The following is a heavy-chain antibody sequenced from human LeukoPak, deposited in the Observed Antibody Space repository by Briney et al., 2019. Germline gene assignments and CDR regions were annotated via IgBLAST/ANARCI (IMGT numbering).Heavy chain of an antibody. CDR1: GGSISSYY. V-gene: IGHV4-59*01. CDR3: AREGPMTPPDY. CDR2: IYYSGST. Sequence: SETLSLTCTVSGGSISSYYWSWIRQPPGKGLEWIGYIYYSGSTNYNPSLKSRVTISVDTSKNQFSLKLSSVTAADTAVYYCAREGPMTPPDYWGQGTLVTVSS. J-gene: IGHJ4*02.